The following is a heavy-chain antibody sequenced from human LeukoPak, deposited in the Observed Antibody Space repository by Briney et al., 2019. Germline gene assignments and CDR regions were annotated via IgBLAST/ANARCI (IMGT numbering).Heavy chain of an antibody. D-gene: IGHD6-19*01. Sequence: PGGSLRLSCAASGLTFRSYWMSWVRQAPGKGLELVANIKQDRSEKYDVDSVMRRFTISIDNAKNSLYLQMNSLRAEDTAVYYCARELMRIAVAGGDYWGQGTLVTASS. CDR2: IKQDRSEK. J-gene: IGHJ4*02. CDR1: GLTFRSYW. CDR3: ARELMRIAVAGGDY. V-gene: IGHV3-7*01.